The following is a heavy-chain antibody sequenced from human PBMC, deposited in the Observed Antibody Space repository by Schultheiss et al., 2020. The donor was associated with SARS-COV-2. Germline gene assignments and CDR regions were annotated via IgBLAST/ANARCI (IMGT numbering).Heavy chain of an antibody. V-gene: IGHV1-69*05. D-gene: IGHD6-13*01. J-gene: IGHJ6*02. CDR3: ARDKAAAGSYYYYGMDV. CDR1: GGTFSSYA. CDR2: IIPIFGTA. Sequence: SVKVSCKASGGTFSSYAISWVRQAPGQGLEWMGGIIPIFGTANYAQKFQGRVTMTRDTSTSTVYMELSSLRSEDTAVYYCARDKAAAGSYYYYGMDVWGQGTTVTVSS.